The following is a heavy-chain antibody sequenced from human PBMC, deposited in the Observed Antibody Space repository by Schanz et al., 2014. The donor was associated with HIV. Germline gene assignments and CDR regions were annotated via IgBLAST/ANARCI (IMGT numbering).Heavy chain of an antibody. Sequence: EVQILESGGGLVQPGGSLRLSCVVSGLSFSTSMMNWVRQVPGKGLKWVSGISGSGGSPVYAGSVKGRFVISRDNSKNTLYLQINSLRAEDTAVYYCARGGIWEWDQPDFDYWGQGTLVTVSS. CDR3: ARGGIWEWDQPDFDY. J-gene: IGHJ4*02. D-gene: IGHD2-15*01. CDR1: GLSFSTSM. CDR2: ISGSGGSP. V-gene: IGHV3-23*01.